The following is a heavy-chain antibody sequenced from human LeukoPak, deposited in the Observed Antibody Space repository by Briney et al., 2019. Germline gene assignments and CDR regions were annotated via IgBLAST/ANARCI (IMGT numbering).Heavy chain of an antibody. V-gene: IGHV1-46*01. CDR1: GYTFTSYY. J-gene: IGHJ6*03. D-gene: IGHD6-13*01. Sequence: ASVKVSCKASGYTFTSYYMHWVRQAPGQGLEWMGIINPSGGSTSCAQKFQGRVTMTRDTSTSTVYMELSSLRSEDTAVYYCARSRGYSSSWYVYYYYMDVWGKGTTVTVSS. CDR3: ARSRGYSSSWYVYYYYMDV. CDR2: INPSGGST.